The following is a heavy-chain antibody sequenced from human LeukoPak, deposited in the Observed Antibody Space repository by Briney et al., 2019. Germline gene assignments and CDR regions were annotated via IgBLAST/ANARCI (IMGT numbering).Heavy chain of an antibody. J-gene: IGHJ4*02. Sequence: GVSLRLSCAARGFTFCSYAMHWVRQATGKGREYVSAISSSEGSKYYANSVKGRINIYRDNSTNTLYLQMGSLRAEDMAVYYCARAGMYSSGWYSDYWGQGTLVTASS. CDR2: ISSSEGSK. CDR1: GFTFCSYA. V-gene: IGHV3-64*01. D-gene: IGHD6-19*01. CDR3: ARAGMYSSGWYSDY.